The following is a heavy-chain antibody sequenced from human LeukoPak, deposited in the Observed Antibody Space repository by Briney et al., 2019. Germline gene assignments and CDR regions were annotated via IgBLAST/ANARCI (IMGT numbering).Heavy chain of an antibody. J-gene: IGHJ4*02. CDR3: AREKFVFIAAAGAFDY. D-gene: IGHD6-13*01. Sequence: SQTLSLTRAISGDSVSSNSAAWSWIRQSPSRGLEWLGRTYCRAKWYNDYAVSVKSRITINSDTSNNQFSLQLNSVTPEDTAVYYCAREKFVFIAAAGAFDYWGQGTLVTVSS. CDR1: GDSVSSNSAA. CDR2: TYCRAKWYN. V-gene: IGHV6-1*01.